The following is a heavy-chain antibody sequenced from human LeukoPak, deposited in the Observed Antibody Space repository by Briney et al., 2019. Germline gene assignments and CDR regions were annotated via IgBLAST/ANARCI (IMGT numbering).Heavy chain of an antibody. CDR3: ARDGEIAVAGTAYYYYGMDV. CDR2: IYYSGST. D-gene: IGHD6-19*01. Sequence: PSETLSLTCTVSGGSVSSGSYYWSWIRQPPGKGLEWIGYIYYSGSTNYNPSLKSRVTISVDTSKNQFSLKLSSVTAADTAVYYCARDGEIAVAGTAYYYYGMDVWGQGTTVTVSS. V-gene: IGHV4-61*01. CDR1: GGSVSSGSYY. J-gene: IGHJ6*02.